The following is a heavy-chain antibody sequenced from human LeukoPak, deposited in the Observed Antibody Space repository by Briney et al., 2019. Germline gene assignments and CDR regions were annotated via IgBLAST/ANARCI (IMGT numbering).Heavy chain of an antibody. J-gene: IGHJ4*02. CDR2: IYYSGST. Sequence: PSETPSLTCTVSGGSISSSSYYWGWIRQPPGKGLEWIGSIYYSGSTYYNPSLKSRVTISVDTSKNQFSLKLSSVTAADTAVYYCARTRYYDILTGYCFDYWGQGTLVTVSS. CDR1: GGSISSSSYY. CDR3: ARTRYYDILTGYCFDY. V-gene: IGHV4-39*01. D-gene: IGHD3-9*01.